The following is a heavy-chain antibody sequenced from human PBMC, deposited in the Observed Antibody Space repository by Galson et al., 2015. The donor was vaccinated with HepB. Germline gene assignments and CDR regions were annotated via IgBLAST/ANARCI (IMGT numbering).Heavy chain of an antibody. CDR1: GASISSGGYS. CDR3: ARDPRSSGYPPV. CDR2: IYHSGST. V-gene: IGHV4-30-2*01. J-gene: IGHJ4*02. Sequence: TLSLTCAVSGASISSGGYSWSWIRQPPGEGLERIGYIYHSGSTYYNPSLKSRVAILVDRSKNHFSLELSSVTAADTAVYYCARDPRSSGYPPVWGQGTLVTVSS. D-gene: IGHD3-22*01.